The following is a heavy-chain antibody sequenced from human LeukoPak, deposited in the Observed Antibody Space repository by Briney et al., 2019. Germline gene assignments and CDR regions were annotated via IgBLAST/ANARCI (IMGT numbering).Heavy chain of an antibody. CDR2: ISGGGGST. J-gene: IGHJ4*02. CDR3: AKPMGVGRDYGSGSYFKYFDY. V-gene: IGHV3-23*01. CDR1: GFTISSYA. D-gene: IGHD3-10*01. Sequence: QPGGSLRLSCAASGFTISSYATSWVRQAPGKGLEWVSVISGGGGSTYYAHSVKGRFTISRDNSKNTLYLQMNSLRAEDTAVYYCAKPMGVGRDYGSGSYFKYFDYWGQGTLVTVSS.